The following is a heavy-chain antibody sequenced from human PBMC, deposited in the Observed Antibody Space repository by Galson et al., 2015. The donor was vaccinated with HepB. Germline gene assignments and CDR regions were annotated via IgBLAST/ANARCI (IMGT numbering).Heavy chain of an antibody. CDR3: AKDKRGYDILTGYYYFDY. V-gene: IGHV3-23*01. D-gene: IGHD3-9*01. Sequence: SLRLSCAASGFTFSSYAMNWVRQAPGKGLEWVSAISGSGGSTYYADSVKGRFTISRDNSKNTLYLQMNSLRAEDTAVYYCAKDKRGYDILTGYYYFDYWGQGTLVTVSS. CDR1: GFTFSSYA. CDR2: ISGSGGST. J-gene: IGHJ4*02.